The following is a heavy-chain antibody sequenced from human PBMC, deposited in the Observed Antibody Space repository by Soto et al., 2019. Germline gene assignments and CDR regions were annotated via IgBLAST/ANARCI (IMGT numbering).Heavy chain of an antibody. D-gene: IGHD1-20*01. CDR2: VFYTGFT. J-gene: IGHJ4*02. V-gene: IGHV4-39*01. CDR3: ATSQKGYNWNYFDH. Sequence: SETLSLTCAVSGASISGSYYYWAWLRQFPGKGPEWIGSVFYTGFTSYNPSLESRVSVSVDTSKSQFSLKLSAVTAADTAVYYCATSQKGYNWNYFDHWGQGALVTVSS. CDR1: GASISGSYYY.